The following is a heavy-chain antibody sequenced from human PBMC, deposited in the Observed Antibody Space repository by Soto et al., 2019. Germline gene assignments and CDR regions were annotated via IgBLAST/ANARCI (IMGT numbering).Heavy chain of an antibody. CDR3: AGGSGWISDS. CDR1: GFTFSPYW. D-gene: IGHD6-19*01. Sequence: EVQLVESGGGLVQPGGSLRLSCAVSGFTFSPYWMSWVRQAPGKGLQWVAIIKDDGGEEHYLEAVRGRFTISRDNAKKSLYLAMDSLRVEDTAVYYCAGGSGWISDSWGQGTLVTVSS. J-gene: IGHJ4*02. V-gene: IGHV3-7*05. CDR2: IKDDGGEE.